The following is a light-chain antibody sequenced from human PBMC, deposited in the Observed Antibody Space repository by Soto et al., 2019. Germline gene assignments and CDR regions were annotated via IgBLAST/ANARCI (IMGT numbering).Light chain of an antibody. Sequence: QSALTQPASVSGSPGQSITISCTGSISDVGSYNYVSWYQHHPGKAPKLMIFDVTNRPSGVSNRFSASKSGNTASLTISGLQAEDEADYYCSSYTTSSTRVFGSGTKLTVL. CDR2: DVT. CDR1: ISDVGSYNY. J-gene: IGLJ1*01. V-gene: IGLV2-14*03. CDR3: SSYTTSSTRV.